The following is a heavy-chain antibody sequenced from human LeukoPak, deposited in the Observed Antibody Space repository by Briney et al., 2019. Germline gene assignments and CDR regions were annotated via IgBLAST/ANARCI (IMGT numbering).Heavy chain of an antibody. Sequence: SETLSLTCTVSGGSISSSSYYWGWIRQPPGKGLEWIGSIYYSGSTNYNPSLKSRVTISVDTSKNQFSLKLSSVTAADTAVYYCARDSDYYGSENENWFDPWGQGTLVTVSS. CDR1: GGSISSSSYY. D-gene: IGHD3-10*01. CDR2: IYYSGST. V-gene: IGHV4-39*07. CDR3: ARDSDYYGSENENWFDP. J-gene: IGHJ5*02.